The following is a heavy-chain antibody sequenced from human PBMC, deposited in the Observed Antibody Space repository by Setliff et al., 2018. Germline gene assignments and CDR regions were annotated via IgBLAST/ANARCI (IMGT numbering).Heavy chain of an antibody. D-gene: IGHD2-2*01. Sequence: GESLTISCKASGYIFTNYWIGWVRQMPGKGLEWMGVIYPGDSDTRYSPSFQGQVTISADKSINTAYLQWSSLKASATDIYYCTRHEDRNKCTSSSCYRENDAFDVWGQGAMVTVSS. V-gene: IGHV5-51*01. CDR3: TRHEDRNKCTSSSCYRENDAFDV. CDR1: GYIFTNYW. CDR2: IYPGDSDT. J-gene: IGHJ3*01.